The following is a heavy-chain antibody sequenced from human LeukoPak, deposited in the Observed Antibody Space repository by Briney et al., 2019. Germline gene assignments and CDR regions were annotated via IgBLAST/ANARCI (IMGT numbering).Heavy chain of an antibody. J-gene: IGHJ5*02. CDR3: ARALRFGELSTNNWFDP. CDR1: GVSISSGGYY. V-gene: IGHV4-31*03. D-gene: IGHD3-16*02. Sequence: SQTLSLTCTVSGVSISSGGYYWRWLRQHPGKGLEWIGYIYYSGRIYYNPPLKSRVTISVDTSKNQSSLKLSSVTAADTAVYYCARALRFGELSTNNWFDPWGQGTLVTVSS. CDR2: IYYSGRI.